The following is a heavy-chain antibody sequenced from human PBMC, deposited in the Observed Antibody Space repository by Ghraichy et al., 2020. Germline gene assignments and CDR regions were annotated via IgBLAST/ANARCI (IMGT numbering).Heavy chain of an antibody. CDR3: AKDLGGLVWLGERGSFGY. CDR2: ISDSGGST. D-gene: IGHD3-10*01. J-gene: IGHJ4*02. CDR1: GFTFSYYA. Sequence: GGSLRLSCAASGFTFSYYAMSWVRQAPGKGLEWVSAISDSGGSTYYADSVKGRFTISRDNSKNTVYLQMNSLRAEDTAVYYCAKDLGGLVWLGERGSFGYWGQGTLVIVSS. V-gene: IGHV3-23*01.